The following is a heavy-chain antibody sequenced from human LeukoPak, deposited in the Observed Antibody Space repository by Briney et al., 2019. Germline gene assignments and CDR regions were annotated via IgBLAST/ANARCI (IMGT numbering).Heavy chain of an antibody. CDR2: INHSGST. V-gene: IGHV4-34*01. Sequence: SETLSLTCAVYGGSFSGYYWSWIRQPPGKGLEWIGEINHSGSTNYNPSLKSRVTISVDTSKNQFSLKLSSVTAADTAVYYCAREDTSRYYLGFDYWGQGTLVTVSS. J-gene: IGHJ4*02. CDR3: AREDTSRYYLGFDY. CDR1: GGSFSGYY. D-gene: IGHD3-22*01.